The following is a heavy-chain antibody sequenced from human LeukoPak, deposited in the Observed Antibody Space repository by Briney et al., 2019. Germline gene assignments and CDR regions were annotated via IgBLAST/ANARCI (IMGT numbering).Heavy chain of an antibody. D-gene: IGHD1-26*01. V-gene: IGHV1-2*02. J-gene: IGHJ4*02. Sequence: ASVKVSCKASGYTFSGYFMHWVRQAPGQGLEWMGWIYPNSGGTKYAQKFQGRVTMTRDTSISTIYMELSSLRSDDTAVYYCARFSGSSNFDHWGQGTL. CDR1: GYTFSGYF. CDR3: ARFSGSSNFDH. CDR2: IYPNSGGT.